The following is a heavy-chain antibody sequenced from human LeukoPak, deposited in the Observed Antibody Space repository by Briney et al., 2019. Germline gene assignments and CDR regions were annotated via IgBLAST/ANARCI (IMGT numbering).Heavy chain of an antibody. CDR3: ARDFDQGGAAYYFNY. CDR1: GITFSSYA. CDR2: ISGSGGTT. D-gene: IGHD3-9*01. Sequence: GGSLRLSCAASGITFSSYAMTWVRQAPGKGLEWVSGISGSGGTTYYADSVKGRFTISRDNSKNTLYLQMSSLRAEDTAVYYCARDFDQGGAAYYFNYWGQGTLVTV. J-gene: IGHJ4*02. V-gene: IGHV3-23*01.